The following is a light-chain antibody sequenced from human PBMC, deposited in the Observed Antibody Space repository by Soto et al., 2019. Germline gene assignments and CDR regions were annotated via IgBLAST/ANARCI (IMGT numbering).Light chain of an antibody. CDR2: DAS. CDR1: QDITKY. Sequence: DIQMTQSPSSLSASVGDRVTITCQASQDITKYLSWFQQKPGKVPKLLIYDASELETGVPSRFSGSGSGTDFTFTISSLQPEDIATYYSQHYDNLPYTFGQGTKLEMK. V-gene: IGKV1-33*01. J-gene: IGKJ2*01. CDR3: QHYDNLPYT.